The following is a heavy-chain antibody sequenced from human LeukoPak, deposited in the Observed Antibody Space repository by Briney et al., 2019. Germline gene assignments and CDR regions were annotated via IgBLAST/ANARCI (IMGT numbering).Heavy chain of an antibody. CDR3: ARLLVASVASVDY. D-gene: IGHD5-12*01. V-gene: IGHV3-7*03. Sequence: GGSLRLSCAASGFTFSSYWMTWVRQAPGKGLEWVANIKRDGSEKHYVDSVKGRFTISRDNAKNSMFLQMNSLRAEDTAVYYCARLLVASVASVDYWGQGTLVTVSS. J-gene: IGHJ4*02. CDR2: IKRDGSEK. CDR1: GFTFSSYW.